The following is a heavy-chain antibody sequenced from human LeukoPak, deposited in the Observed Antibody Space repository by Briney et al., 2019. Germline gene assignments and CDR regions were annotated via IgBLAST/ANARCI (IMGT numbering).Heavy chain of an antibody. CDR3: ARASRGNWFDP. CDR2: ISYDGSNK. CDR1: GFTFSSYG. Sequence: GSLRLSCAASGFTFSSYGMHWVRQAPGKGLEWVAVISYDGSNKYYADSVKGRFTISRDNAKNTLYLQMNSLRAEDTAVYYCARASRGNWFDPWGQGTLVTVSS. D-gene: IGHD3-10*01. J-gene: IGHJ5*02. V-gene: IGHV3-30*03.